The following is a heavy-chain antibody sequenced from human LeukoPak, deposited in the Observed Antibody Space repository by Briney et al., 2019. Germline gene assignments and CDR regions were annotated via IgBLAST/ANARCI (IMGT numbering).Heavy chain of an antibody. D-gene: IGHD6-13*01. CDR1: GFTFSSYA. CDR2: ISGSGGST. J-gene: IGHJ4*02. V-gene: IGHV3-23*01. CDR3: AKDHGSSSTIYYFDY. Sequence: GGSLRLSCAASGFTFSSYAMSWVRQAPGKGLEWVSAISGSGGSTYYADSVKGRFTISRDNSKNTLYLQMNSLRAEDTAVYYCAKDHGSSSTIYYFDYWGQGTLVTVSS.